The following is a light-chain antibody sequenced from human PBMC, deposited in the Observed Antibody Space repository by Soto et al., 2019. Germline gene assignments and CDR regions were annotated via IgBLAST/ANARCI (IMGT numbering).Light chain of an antibody. J-gene: IGKJ2*01. V-gene: IGKV1-5*01. CDR3: QQYNSYSYT. CDR1: QSISSW. CDR2: DAS. Sequence: DLQMTQSPSTLSACVGDRVTITCRASQSISSWLVWYQQKPGKAPKLLIYDASSLESGVPSRFSGSGSGTEFTLTISSLQPDDFATYYCQQYNSYSYTFGQGTKLEIK.